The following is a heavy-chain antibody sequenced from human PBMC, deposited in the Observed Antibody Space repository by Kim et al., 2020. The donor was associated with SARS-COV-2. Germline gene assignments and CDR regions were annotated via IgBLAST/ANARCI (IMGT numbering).Heavy chain of an antibody. J-gene: IGHJ6*02. CDR2: ISGSGGST. Sequence: GGSLRLSCAASGFTFSSYAMSWVRQAPGKGLESVSAISGSGGSTYYADSVKGRFTISRDNSKNTLYLQMNSLRAEDTAVYYCAKDLWFGELLNYYYYYGMDVWGQGTTVTVSS. CDR3: AKDLWFGELLNYYYYYGMDV. D-gene: IGHD3-10*01. CDR1: GFTFSSYA. V-gene: IGHV3-23*01.